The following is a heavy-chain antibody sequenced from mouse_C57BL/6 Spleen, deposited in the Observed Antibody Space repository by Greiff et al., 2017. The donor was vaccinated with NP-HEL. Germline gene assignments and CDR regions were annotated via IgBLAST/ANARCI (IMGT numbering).Heavy chain of an antibody. CDR3: ARPHYYGSSYPFDY. Sequence: QVQLKQPGAELVKPGASVKLSCKASGYTFTSYWMQWVKQRPGQGLEWIGEIDPSDSYTNYNQKFKGKATLTVDTSSSTAYMQLSSLTSEDSAVYYCARPHYYGSSYPFDYWGQGTTLTVSS. CDR1: GYTFTSYW. CDR2: IDPSDSYT. D-gene: IGHD1-1*01. V-gene: IGHV1-50*01. J-gene: IGHJ2*01.